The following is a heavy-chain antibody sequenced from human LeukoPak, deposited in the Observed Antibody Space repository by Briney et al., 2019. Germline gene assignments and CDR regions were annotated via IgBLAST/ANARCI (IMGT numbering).Heavy chain of an antibody. Sequence: KISCKGSGYSFTSYWIGWVRQAPGQGLEWMGGIIPIFGTANYAQKFQGRVTITADESTSTAYMELSSLRSEDTAVYYCASLSLYCSSTSCSIGWFDPWGQGTLVTVSS. D-gene: IGHD2-2*01. CDR2: IIPIFGTA. CDR1: GYSFTSYW. CDR3: ASLSLYCSSTSCSIGWFDP. J-gene: IGHJ5*02. V-gene: IGHV1-69*01.